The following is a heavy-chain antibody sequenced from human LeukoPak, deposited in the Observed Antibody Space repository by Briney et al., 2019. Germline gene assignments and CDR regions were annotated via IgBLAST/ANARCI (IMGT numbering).Heavy chain of an antibody. V-gene: IGHV3-30-3*01. D-gene: IGHD6-19*01. CDR1: GFTFSSYA. J-gene: IGHJ4*02. CDR2: ISYDGSNK. CDR3: AREMGAVAGYYFDY. Sequence: GRSLRLSCAASGFTFSSYAMHWVRQAPGKGLEWVAVISYDGSNKYYADSVKGRFTISRDNSKNTLYLQMNSLRAEDTAVYYCAREMGAVAGYYFDYWGQGTLVTVSS.